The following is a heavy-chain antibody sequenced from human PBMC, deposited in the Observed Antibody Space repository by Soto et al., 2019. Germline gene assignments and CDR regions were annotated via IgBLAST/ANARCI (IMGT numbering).Heavy chain of an antibody. J-gene: IGHJ6*02. D-gene: IGHD2-2*01. V-gene: IGHV3-30-3*01. CDR1: GFTFSSYA. CDR3: ARDLLGYCSSTSCSYGMDV. CDR2: ISYDGSNK. Sequence: LRRSCAASGFTFSSYAMHWVRQAPGKGLEWVAVISYDGSNKYYADSVKGRFTISRDNSKNTLYLQMNSLRAEDTAVYYCARDLLGYCSSTSCSYGMDVWGQGTTVTVS.